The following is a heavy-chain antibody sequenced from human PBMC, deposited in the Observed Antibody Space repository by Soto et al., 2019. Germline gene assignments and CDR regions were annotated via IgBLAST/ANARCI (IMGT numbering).Heavy chain of an antibody. Sequence: QVQLVESGGGVVQPGRSLRLSCAASGFTFSSYGMHWVRQAPGKGLEWVAVISYDGSNKYYADSVKGRFTISRDNSKKTLYLLMNSLRAEDTAVYYCAEDFMRRRAIAVAESDYWGQGTLVTVSS. CDR2: ISYDGSNK. CDR3: AEDFMRRRAIAVAESDY. V-gene: IGHV3-30*18. CDR1: GFTFSSYG. D-gene: IGHD6-19*01. J-gene: IGHJ4*02.